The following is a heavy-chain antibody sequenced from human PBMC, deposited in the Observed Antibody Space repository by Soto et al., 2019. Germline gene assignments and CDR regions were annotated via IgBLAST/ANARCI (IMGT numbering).Heavy chain of an antibody. J-gene: IGHJ4*02. Sequence: EVQVLESGVGLVQPGGSLRLSCAASGFTFSSYAMSWVRQAPGQGLDWVSAISGIGSNPYYADSVKGRFTISRDNSKNTLYLQMNSLRAEDTALYYCAKTASMTFRDGFDHWGQGTLVTVSS. CDR3: AKTASMTFRDGFDH. CDR2: ISGIGSNP. D-gene: IGHD2-21*02. V-gene: IGHV3-23*01. CDR1: GFTFSSYA.